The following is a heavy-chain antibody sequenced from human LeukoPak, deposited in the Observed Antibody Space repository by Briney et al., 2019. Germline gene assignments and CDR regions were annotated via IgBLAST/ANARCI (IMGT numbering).Heavy chain of an antibody. V-gene: IGHV3-15*01. Sequence: GGSLRLSCAASGLTFSSQWMSWVRQAPGKGLEWVGRSKNTADGGTTDYAAPVKGRFTISRDDSKNTLYLQMNSLKTEDTAVYFCTTAKWLLKYWGQGTLVTVSS. CDR1: GLTFSSQW. D-gene: IGHD5-12*01. CDR2: SKNTADGGTT. CDR3: TTAKWLLKY. J-gene: IGHJ4*02.